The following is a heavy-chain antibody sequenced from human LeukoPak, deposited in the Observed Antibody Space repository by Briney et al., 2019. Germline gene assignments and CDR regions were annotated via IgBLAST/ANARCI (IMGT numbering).Heavy chain of an antibody. J-gene: IGHJ3*02. CDR2: IYSGGTT. CDR1: GFSVRNND. CDR3: VRAAPHNYHYDSIGWYGDACDI. V-gene: IGHV3-53*01. D-gene: IGHD3-22*01. Sequence: GGSLRLSCAASGFSVRNNDMSWVRQAPGKGLEWVSVIYSGGTTRYADSVKGRFTISRDNSKNTLFLKMNSLRSEDTAVYHCVRAAPHNYHYDSIGWYGDACDIWGQGTLVSVSS.